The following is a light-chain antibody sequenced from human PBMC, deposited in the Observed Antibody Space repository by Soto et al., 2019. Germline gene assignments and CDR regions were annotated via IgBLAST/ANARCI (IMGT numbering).Light chain of an antibody. CDR1: RSLVHRDGNTY. CDR2: KVS. Sequence: DVVLTQSPLSLPVTLGQAASISCXSSRSLVHRDGNTYLSWFRQRPGQSPRRLIYKVSNREAGVPDRFSGSGSGTDFTLKISRVEAEDVGLYYCMQGSHWPPITFGQGTRLEIK. CDR3: MQGSHWPPIT. J-gene: IGKJ5*01. V-gene: IGKV2-30*02.